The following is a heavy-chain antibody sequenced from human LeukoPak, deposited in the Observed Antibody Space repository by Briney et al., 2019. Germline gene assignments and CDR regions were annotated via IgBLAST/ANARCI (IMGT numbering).Heavy chain of an antibody. CDR3: VRGSPGYSSSWHAY. Sequence: GGSLRLSCAASGFMLSSTWMHWVRQAPGKGLVWVSRISSDATSTSYADSVRGRFTISRDGAKNTMYLQMNSLRAEDTAMYYCVRGSPGYSSSWHAYWGQGTLVTVSS. V-gene: IGHV3-74*01. CDR1: GFMLSSTW. J-gene: IGHJ4*02. D-gene: IGHD6-13*01. CDR2: ISSDATST.